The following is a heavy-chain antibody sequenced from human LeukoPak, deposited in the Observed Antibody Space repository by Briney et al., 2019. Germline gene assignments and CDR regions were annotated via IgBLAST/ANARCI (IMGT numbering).Heavy chain of an antibody. Sequence: PGGSLRLSCAASEFSVGSNYMTWVRQAPGKGLEWVSLIYSGGSTYYADSVKGRFTISRDNSKNTLYLQMNSLRAEDTAMYYCARGSVDTAMVDYWGQGTLVTVSS. D-gene: IGHD5-18*01. CDR2: IYSGGST. CDR3: ARGSVDTAMVDY. CDR1: EFSVGSNY. J-gene: IGHJ4*02. V-gene: IGHV3-66*01.